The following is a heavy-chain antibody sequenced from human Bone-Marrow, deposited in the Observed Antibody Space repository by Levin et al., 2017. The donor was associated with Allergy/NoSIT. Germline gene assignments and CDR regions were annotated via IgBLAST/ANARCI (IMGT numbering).Heavy chain of an antibody. D-gene: IGHD6-19*01. CDR2: IYPGDSDT. CDR3: ARHPTGGWYPDNWFDP. J-gene: IGHJ5*02. CDR1: GYSFTSYW. Sequence: NPGGSLRLSCKGSGYSFTSYWIGWVRQMPGKGLEWMGIIYPGDSDTRYSPSFQGQVTISADKSISTAYLQWSSLKASDTAMYYCARHPTGGWYPDNWFDPWGQGTLVTVSS. V-gene: IGHV5-51*01.